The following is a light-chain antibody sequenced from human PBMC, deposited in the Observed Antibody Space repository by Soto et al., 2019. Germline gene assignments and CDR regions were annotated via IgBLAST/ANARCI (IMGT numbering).Light chain of an antibody. CDR1: RSVSSN. Sequence: EIVLTQSPDTLSVSPGERATLSCRASRSVSSNLAWYQQKPGQAPRLLIYGASTRATGIPARFSGSGSGTEFTLTISSLQSEDFAVYYCQQYNNWPPVTFGQGTKVDIK. V-gene: IGKV3-15*01. CDR2: GAS. J-gene: IGKJ1*01. CDR3: QQYNNWPPVT.